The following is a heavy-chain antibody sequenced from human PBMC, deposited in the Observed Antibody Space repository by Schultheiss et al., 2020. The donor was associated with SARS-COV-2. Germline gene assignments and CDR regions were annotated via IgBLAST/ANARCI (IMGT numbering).Heavy chain of an antibody. CDR3: ARTAMADDY. CDR2: IKGDGSEK. Sequence: GGSLRLSCAASGFTFSSYWMTWVRQAPGKGLEWVANIKGDGSEKYYVESVKGRFTISRDNTKNSLYLQMNSLRVEDTAVYYCARTAMADDYWGQGTLVTVSS. D-gene: IGHD2-21*02. J-gene: IGHJ4*02. CDR1: GFTFSSYW. V-gene: IGHV3-7*03.